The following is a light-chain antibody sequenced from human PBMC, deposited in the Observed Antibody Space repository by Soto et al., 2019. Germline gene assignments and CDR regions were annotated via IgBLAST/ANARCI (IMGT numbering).Light chain of an antibody. CDR2: WAS. CDR3: QQFYSTPLT. Sequence: DIVMTQSPDSLTVSLGERANINCKSSQSVLYSSNNKNYLAWYQQKPGQPPKLLIYWASTRESGLPDRFSGSGSGTDFTLTVSTLQAEDVAVYYCQQFYSTPLTFGGGTKVEIK. CDR1: QSVLYSSNNKNY. V-gene: IGKV4-1*01. J-gene: IGKJ4*01.